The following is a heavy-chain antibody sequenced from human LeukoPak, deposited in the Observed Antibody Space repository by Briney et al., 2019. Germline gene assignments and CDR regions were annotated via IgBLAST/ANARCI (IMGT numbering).Heavy chain of an antibody. J-gene: IGHJ4*02. Sequence: PGGSLRLSCKGSGVTFEDYYMSWIRQAPGKGLEWPSYISKNGDTIYYADSVKGRFTISRDNAKNSLYLQMNSLRAEDTAVYYCARGDLGYCSSTSCWVLDYWGQGTLVTVSS. D-gene: IGHD2-2*01. CDR2: ISKNGDTI. V-gene: IGHV3-11*04. CDR3: ARGDLGYCSSTSCWVLDY. CDR1: GVTFEDYY.